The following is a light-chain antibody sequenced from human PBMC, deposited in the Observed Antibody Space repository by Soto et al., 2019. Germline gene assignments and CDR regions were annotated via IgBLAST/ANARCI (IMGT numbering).Light chain of an antibody. V-gene: IGLV2-11*01. Sequence: QSVLTQPRSVSGSPGQSVTISCTGTSSDVGGYNYVSWYQHHPGKAPKLMIYDVSKRPSGVPDRFSGSKSGNTASLTISGLQAEDATDYYGCSSAGGPYVFGTGTKLTVL. CDR1: SSDVGGYNY. CDR3: CSSAGGPYV. CDR2: DVS. J-gene: IGLJ1*01.